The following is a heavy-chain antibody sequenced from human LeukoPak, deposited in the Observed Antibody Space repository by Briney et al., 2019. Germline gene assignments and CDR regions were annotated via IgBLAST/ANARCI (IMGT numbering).Heavy chain of an antibody. Sequence: SETLSLTCTVSGGSISSYYWSWIRQPPGKGLGWVGYIYYSGSTNYNPSLKSRVTISVDTSKNKFSLKLSSVTAADTAVYYCARVRGATGWYFDLWGRGTVVTVSS. CDR3: ARVRGATGWYFDL. V-gene: IGHV4-59*01. CDR2: IYYSGST. J-gene: IGHJ2*01. D-gene: IGHD1-26*01. CDR1: GGSISSYY.